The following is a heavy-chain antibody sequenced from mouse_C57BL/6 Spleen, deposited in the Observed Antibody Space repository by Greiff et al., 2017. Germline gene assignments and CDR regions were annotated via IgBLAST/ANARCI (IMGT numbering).Heavy chain of an antibody. CDR2: IRNKANGYTT. CDR3: ARSHYGSSYWYFDV. J-gene: IGHJ1*03. V-gene: IGHV7-3*01. CDR1: GFTFTDYY. D-gene: IGHD1-1*01. Sequence: EVKVEESGGGLVQPGGSLSLSCAASGFTFTDYYMSWVRQPPGKALEWLGFIRNKANGYTTEYSASVKGRLTISRDNSQSILYLQMNALRAEDSATYYCARSHYGSSYWYFDVWGTGTTVTISS.